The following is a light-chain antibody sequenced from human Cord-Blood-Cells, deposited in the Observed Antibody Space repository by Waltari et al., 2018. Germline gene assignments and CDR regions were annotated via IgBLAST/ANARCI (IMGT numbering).Light chain of an antibody. J-gene: IGLJ3*02. CDR1: SSDVGSYNL. Sequence: QSALTQPASVSGSPGQSITISCTGTSSDVGSYNLVSWYQQRPGKAPKLMIYEGSKRPSGVSNRFSGSKSGNTASLTISGLQAEDEADYYCCSYAGRVFGGGTKLTVL. V-gene: IGLV2-23*01. CDR3: CSYAGRV. CDR2: EGS.